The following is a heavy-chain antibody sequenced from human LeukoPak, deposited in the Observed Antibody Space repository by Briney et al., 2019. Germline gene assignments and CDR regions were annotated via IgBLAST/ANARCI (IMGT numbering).Heavy chain of an antibody. CDR3: ARLRGYYDSSDH. CDR2: INSDGSSI. V-gene: IGHV3-74*01. CDR1: GFSFSAYW. Sequence: PGGSLRLSCAGSGFSFSAYWMHWVRQLPGKGLVWVSHINSDGSSISYADSVKGRFTISRDNAKNTLYLQMNSLRLEDTAVYYCARLRGYYDSSDHWGQGTLVTVSS. J-gene: IGHJ4*02. D-gene: IGHD3-22*01.